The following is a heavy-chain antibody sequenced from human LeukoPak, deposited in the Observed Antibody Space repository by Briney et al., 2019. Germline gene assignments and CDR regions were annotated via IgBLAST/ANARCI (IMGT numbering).Heavy chain of an antibody. Sequence: GGSLRLSCAASGFTFDDYAMHWVRQAPGEGMEWVSGISWNSGSIGYADSVKGRFTISRDNAKHYLYLQMNSLRAEDMALYYCAKEKLPYYYDSSGYLLYDAFDIWGQGTMVTVSS. CDR1: GFTFDDYA. V-gene: IGHV3-9*03. CDR3: AKEKLPYYYDSSGYLLYDAFDI. J-gene: IGHJ3*02. D-gene: IGHD3-22*01. CDR2: ISWNSGSI.